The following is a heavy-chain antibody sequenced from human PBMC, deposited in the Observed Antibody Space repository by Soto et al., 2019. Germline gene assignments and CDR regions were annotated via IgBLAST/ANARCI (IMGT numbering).Heavy chain of an antibody. CDR3: SRPQPPTLVTGAGWLVDTEGDYYYYGMDV. CDR1: GYTFTSYG. V-gene: IGHV1-18*01. CDR2: ISAYNGNT. D-gene: IGHD6-19*01. J-gene: IGHJ6*02. Sequence: ASVKVSCKASGYTFTSYGISWVRQAPGQGLEWMGWISAYNGNTNYAQKLQGRVTMTTDTSTSTAYMELRSLRSDDTAVYYCSRPQPPTLVTGAGWLVDTEGDYYYYGMDVWGQGTTVTVSS.